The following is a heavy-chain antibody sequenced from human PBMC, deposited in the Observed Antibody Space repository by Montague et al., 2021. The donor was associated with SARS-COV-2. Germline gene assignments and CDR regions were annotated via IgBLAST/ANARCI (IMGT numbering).Heavy chain of an antibody. D-gene: IGHD4-23*01. CDR3: ARSYGTTVVTRAFDY. CDR2: XXWDDDK. J-gene: IGHJ4*02. CDR1: GFSLSTNGMC. V-gene: IGHV2-70*01. Sequence: PALVKPTQTLTLTCTFSGFSLSTNGMCVSWIRQPPGKALEWLTLXXWDDDKYYSTSPKTRLTISKDTSKNQVVLTMTNMDPVDTATYYCARSYGTTVVTRAFDYWGQGTLVTVSS.